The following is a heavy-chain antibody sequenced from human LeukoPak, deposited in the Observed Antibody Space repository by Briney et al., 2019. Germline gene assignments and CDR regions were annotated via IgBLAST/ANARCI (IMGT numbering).Heavy chain of an antibody. J-gene: IGHJ4*02. CDR1: GYTFTSCY. CDR2: INPSGGST. CDR3: ARDGRGGSGYLYYFDY. D-gene: IGHD3-22*01. Sequence: ASVKVSCKASGYTFTSCYMHWVRQAPGQGLEWMGIINPSGGSTSYAQKFQGRVTMTRDTSTSTVYMELSSLRSEDTAVYYCARDGRGGSGYLYYFDYWGQGTLVTVSS. V-gene: IGHV1-46*01.